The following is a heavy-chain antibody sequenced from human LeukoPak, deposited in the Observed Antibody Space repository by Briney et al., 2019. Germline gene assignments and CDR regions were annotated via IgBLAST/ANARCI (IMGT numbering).Heavy chain of an antibody. J-gene: IGHJ4*02. CDR3: TKDVMTGFSSGWYFGS. D-gene: IGHD6-25*01. CDR2: TSGDEDST. Sequence: GGSLRLPCAASGCILRSFDMSWVRQAPGKGLEWVAVTSGDEDSTHYAESVRGRFIISTDNSNNSLNLQMISLRAEDTAVYYCTKDVMTGFSSGWYFGSWGQGTQVTVSS. V-gene: IGHV3-23*01. CDR1: GCILRSFD.